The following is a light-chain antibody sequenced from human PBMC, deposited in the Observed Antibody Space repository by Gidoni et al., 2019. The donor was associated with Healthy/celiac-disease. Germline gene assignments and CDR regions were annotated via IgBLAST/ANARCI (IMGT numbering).Light chain of an antibody. CDR3: QQYGSSPLT. CDR1: HLVSSSY. J-gene: IGKJ4*01. CDR2: GAS. Sequence: EIVLTQSPCTLSLSPGERATLSCRASHLVSSSYLAWYQQKPGQAPRLLIYGASSRATGIPDRFSGSGSGTDFTLTISRLEPEDFAVYYCQQYGSSPLTFGGGTKVEIK. V-gene: IGKV3-20*01.